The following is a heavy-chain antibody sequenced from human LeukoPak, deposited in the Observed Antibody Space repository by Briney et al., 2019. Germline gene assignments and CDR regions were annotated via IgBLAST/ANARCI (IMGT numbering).Heavy chain of an antibody. CDR1: GFTFSTYG. V-gene: IGHV3-48*01. J-gene: IGHJ4*02. CDR2: IGKSSSSI. CDR3: ARDYGYGFDY. D-gene: IGHD5-18*01. Sequence: GGTLRLSCAASGFTFSTYGMNWVRQAPGKGLEWISYIGKSSSSISYADSVKGRFTISTDNAKSSLYLQMNSLRAEDTAVYYCARDYGYGFDYWGQGTLVTVSS.